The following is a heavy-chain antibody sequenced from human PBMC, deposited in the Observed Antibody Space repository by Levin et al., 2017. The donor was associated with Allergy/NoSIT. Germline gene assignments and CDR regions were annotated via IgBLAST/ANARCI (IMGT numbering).Heavy chain of an antibody. CDR1: GGSFSGYY. Sequence: PGGSLRLSCAVYGGSFSGYYWSWIRQPPGKGLEWIGEINHSGSTNYNPSLKSRVTISVDTSKNQFSLKLSSVTAADTAVYYCARGPRRPRAVVTPRFDYWGQGTLVTVSS. J-gene: IGHJ4*02. D-gene: IGHD4-23*01. CDR3: ARGPRRPRAVVTPRFDY. CDR2: INHSGST. V-gene: IGHV4-34*01.